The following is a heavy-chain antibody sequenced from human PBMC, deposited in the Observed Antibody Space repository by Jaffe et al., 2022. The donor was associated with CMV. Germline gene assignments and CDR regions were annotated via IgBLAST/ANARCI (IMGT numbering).Heavy chain of an antibody. CDR2: IYSGGST. V-gene: IGHV3-53*01. D-gene: IGHD3-10*01. J-gene: IGHJ6*02. Sequence: EVQLVESGGGLIQPGGSLRLSCAASGFTVSSNYMSWVRQAPGKGLEWVSVIYSGGSTYYADSVKGRFTISRDNSKNTLYLQMNSLRAEDTAVYYCARDSFGGSGSYQAYYYYGMDVWGQGTTVTVSS. CDR1: GFTVSSNY. CDR3: ARDSFGGSGSYQAYYYYGMDV.